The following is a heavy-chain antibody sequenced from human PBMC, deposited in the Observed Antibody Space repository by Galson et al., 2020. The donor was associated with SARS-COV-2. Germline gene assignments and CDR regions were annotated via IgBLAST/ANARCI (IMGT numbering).Heavy chain of an antibody. J-gene: IGHJ6*02. D-gene: IGHD3-10*01. CDR1: GGTFSSYA. V-gene: IGHV1-69*04. CDR2: IIPILGIA. Sequence: ASVKVSCKASGGTFSSYAISWVRQAPGQGLEWMGRIIPILGIANYAQKFQGRVTITADKSTSTAYMELSSLRSEDTAVYYCARAWEYGSGSYYNPSYYYYGMDVWGQGTTVTVSS. CDR3: ARAWEYGSGSYYNPSYYYYGMDV.